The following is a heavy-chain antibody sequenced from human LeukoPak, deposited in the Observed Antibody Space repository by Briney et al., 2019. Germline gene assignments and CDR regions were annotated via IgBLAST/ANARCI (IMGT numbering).Heavy chain of an antibody. V-gene: IGHV3-72*01. CDR3: ARVSYSGSYFFDY. CDR2: TRNKANSYTT. J-gene: IGHJ4*02. CDR1: GFTFSDHY. Sequence: PGGSLRLSCAASGFTFSDHYVDWVRQAPGKGLEWVGRTRNKANSYTTEYAASVKGRFTISRDDSKNSLYLQMNSLKTEDTAVYYCARVSYSGSYFFDYWGQGTLVTVSS. D-gene: IGHD1-26*01.